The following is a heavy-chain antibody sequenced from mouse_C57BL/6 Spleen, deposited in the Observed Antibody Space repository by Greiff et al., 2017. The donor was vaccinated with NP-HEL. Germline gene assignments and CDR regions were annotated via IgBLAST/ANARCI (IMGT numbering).Heavy chain of an antibody. CDR3: ARSDYSNWFAY. CDR2: INPSSGYT. Sequence: VQRVESGAELAKPGASVKLSCKASGYTFTSYWMHWVKQRPGQGLEWIGYINPSSGYTKYNQKFKDKATLTADKSSSTAYMQLSSLTYEDSAVYYCARSDYSNWFAYWGQGTLVTVSA. J-gene: IGHJ3*01. V-gene: IGHV1-7*01. D-gene: IGHD2-5*01. CDR1: GYTFTSYW.